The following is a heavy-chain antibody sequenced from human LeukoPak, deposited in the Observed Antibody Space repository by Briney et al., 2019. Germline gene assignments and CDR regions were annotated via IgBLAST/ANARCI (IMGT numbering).Heavy chain of an antibody. CDR2: INWDGAST. Sequence: GGSLRLSCAVSGFTFDEYGMNWVRQAPEKGLEWVSGINWDGASTNYADSVQGRFTISRDNAKNSLFLQMSSLRAEDTALYFCARGGYSYGYAGVSPHYMAIWGKGTMVTVSS. V-gene: IGHV3-20*04. D-gene: IGHD5-18*01. J-gene: IGHJ6*03. CDR1: GFTFDEYG. CDR3: ARGGYSYGYAGVSPHYMAI.